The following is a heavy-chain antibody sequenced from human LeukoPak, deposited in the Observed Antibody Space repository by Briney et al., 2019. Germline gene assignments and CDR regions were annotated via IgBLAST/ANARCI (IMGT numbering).Heavy chain of an antibody. Sequence: GGSLRLSCAASGFTFDDYAMHWVRQAPGKGLEWVSGISWNSGSIGYADSVKGRFTISRDNSKNTLYLQMNSLRAEDTAVYYCLGGEWFGTFDIWGQGTMVTVSS. D-gene: IGHD3-3*01. V-gene: IGHV3-9*01. CDR1: GFTFDDYA. CDR2: ISWNSGSI. CDR3: LGGEWFGTFDI. J-gene: IGHJ3*02.